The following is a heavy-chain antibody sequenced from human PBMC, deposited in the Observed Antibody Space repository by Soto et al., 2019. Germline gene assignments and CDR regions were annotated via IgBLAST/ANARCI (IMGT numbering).Heavy chain of an antibody. CDR2: ISYDGSNK. CDR3: AKDIERYYDSSGFDY. V-gene: IGHV3-30*18. CDR1: GFTFSSYG. Sequence: SLRLSCAASGFTFSSYGMHWVRQAPGKGLEWVAVISYDGSNKYYADSVKGRFTISRDNSKNTLYLQMNSLRAEDTAVYYCAKDIERYYDSSGFDYWGQGTLVTVSS. J-gene: IGHJ4*02. D-gene: IGHD3-22*01.